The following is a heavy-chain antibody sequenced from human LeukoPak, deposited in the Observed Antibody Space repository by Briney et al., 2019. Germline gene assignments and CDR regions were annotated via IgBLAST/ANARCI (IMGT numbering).Heavy chain of an antibody. CDR3: ARREDFWYFDL. J-gene: IGHJ2*01. V-gene: IGHV4-59*08. Sequence: PSETLSLTCTVSGGSISNYYWSWIRQPPGKGLEWIGYIYYTGSTNYNPSLKSRVTFSVDTSKNHFSLKLISVTAADTAVYYCARREDFWYFDLWGRGTLVTVSS. CDR1: GGSISNYY. CDR2: IYYTGST.